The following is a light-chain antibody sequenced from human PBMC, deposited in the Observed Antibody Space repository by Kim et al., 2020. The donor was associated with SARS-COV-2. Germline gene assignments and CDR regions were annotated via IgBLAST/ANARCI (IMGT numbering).Light chain of an antibody. CDR1: SGNIASNY. J-gene: IGLJ2*01. Sequence: AVSVACTRTSGNIASNYVQGYQQRPGSAPTTVIYEDSRRPSGVPDRVSASIDTSSNSASLTLSGLTTEDEADYYCQSYDSANHVIFGGGTQLTVL. CDR2: EDS. V-gene: IGLV6-57*03. CDR3: QSYDSANHVI.